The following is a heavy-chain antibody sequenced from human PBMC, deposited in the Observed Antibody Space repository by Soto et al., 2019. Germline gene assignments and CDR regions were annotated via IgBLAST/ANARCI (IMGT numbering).Heavy chain of an antibody. D-gene: IGHD6-19*01. CDR3: ATSVAGTFMRVYYYGMDV. CDR2: ISAYNGNT. CDR1: GYTFTSYG. J-gene: IGHJ6*02. V-gene: IGHV1-18*04. Sequence: GASVKVSCKASGYTFTSYGISWVRQAPGQGLEWMGWISAYNGNTNYAQKLQGRVTMTTDTSTSTAYMELRSLRSDDTAVYYCATSVAGTFMRVYYYGMDVWGQGTTVTVSS.